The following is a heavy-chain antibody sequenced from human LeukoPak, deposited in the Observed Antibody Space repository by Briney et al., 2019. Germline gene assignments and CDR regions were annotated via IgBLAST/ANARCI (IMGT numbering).Heavy chain of an antibody. V-gene: IGHV3-21*01. CDR2: ITGSTTYI. D-gene: IGHD1-26*01. CDR3: VSSATDY. J-gene: IGHJ4*02. CDR1: GFNFSNYS. Sequence: GGSLRLSCAASGFNFSNYSMNWVRQAPGKGLGWVATITGSTTYIYYSESVKGRFIISRDNAKNSLYLQMNSLRVEDTGVYYCVSSATDYWGQGTLVTVSS.